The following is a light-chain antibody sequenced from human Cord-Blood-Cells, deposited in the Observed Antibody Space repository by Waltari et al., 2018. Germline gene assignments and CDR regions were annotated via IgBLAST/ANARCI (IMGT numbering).Light chain of an antibody. J-gene: IGLJ3*02. CDR2: EDN. Sequence: NFMLTQPHSVSESPGKTVTISCTGSSGSIASNYVHGYPQHPGSAPHTVIYEDNQRPSGVPDRFSGSIDSSSNSASLTISGLKTEDEADYYCQSYDSSNQVFGGGTKLTVL. V-gene: IGLV6-57*02. CDR1: SGSIASNY. CDR3: QSYDSSNQV.